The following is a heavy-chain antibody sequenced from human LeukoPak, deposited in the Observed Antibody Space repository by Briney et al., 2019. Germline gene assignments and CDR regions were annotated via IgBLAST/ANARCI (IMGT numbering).Heavy chain of an antibody. Sequence: GGSLRLSCTTSGFTFGDFAMGWVRQAPGQGLEWVGFVRRKVDGATTDYAASVKGRFSISRDDSNGVFYLQMNSLNIDDTALYYCTRQYGSGMERFDLWGRGTLVSVSS. CDR3: TRQYGSGMERFDL. CDR2: VRRKVDGATT. CDR1: GFTFGDFA. D-gene: IGHD3-10*01. J-gene: IGHJ4*02. V-gene: IGHV3-49*04.